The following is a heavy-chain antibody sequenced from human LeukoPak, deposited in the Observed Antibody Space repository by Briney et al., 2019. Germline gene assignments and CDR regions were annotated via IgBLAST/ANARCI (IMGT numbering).Heavy chain of an antibody. D-gene: IGHD3-22*01. Sequence: GESLKISCKGSGYRFTNYWIGWVRQLPGKGLEWMGIIYPGDSDTRYSPSFQGQVTISADKSISTAYLQGNSLKASDTAMYYCARPPRDDSSGYYPAFDIWGQGTMVTVSS. J-gene: IGHJ3*02. CDR3: ARPPRDDSSGYYPAFDI. CDR2: IYPGDSDT. CDR1: GYRFTNYW. V-gene: IGHV5-51*01.